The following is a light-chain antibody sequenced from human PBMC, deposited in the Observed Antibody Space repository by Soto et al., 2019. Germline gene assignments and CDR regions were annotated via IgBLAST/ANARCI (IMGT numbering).Light chain of an antibody. CDR1: QDISNY. Sequence: DVQMTQSPSSLSASVGDRVTITFQASQDISNYLNWYQQKPGKAPKLLIYDASNLETGVPSRFSGSGSGTDFTFTISRLQPEDIATYYCQQYENLPTFGQGTRLAIK. J-gene: IGKJ5*01. CDR3: QQYENLPT. CDR2: DAS. V-gene: IGKV1-33*01.